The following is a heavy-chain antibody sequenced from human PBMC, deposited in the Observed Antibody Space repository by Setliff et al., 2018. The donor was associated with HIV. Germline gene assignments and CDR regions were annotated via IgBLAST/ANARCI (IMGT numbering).Heavy chain of an antibody. CDR1: GFNFNSYA. CDR2: VGAVGAPT. V-gene: IGHV3-23*01. J-gene: IGHJ3*02. Sequence: GGSLRLSCAASGFNFNSYAMGWVRQAPGKGLEWVSTVGAVGAPTHYAESAKGRFTISKDNSKDTLYLQMSGLRDEDTALYYCAKVFDYGIDGFDIWGQGTLVTVSS. CDR3: AKVFDYGIDGFDI. D-gene: IGHD4-17*01.